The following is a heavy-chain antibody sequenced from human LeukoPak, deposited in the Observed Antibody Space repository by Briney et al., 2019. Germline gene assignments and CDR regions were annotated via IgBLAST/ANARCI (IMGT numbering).Heavy chain of an antibody. Sequence: GGSLRLSCAASGFTVSGSYMSWVRHVPGRGLECVSDIYRDGSTYYADSVKGRFTISRNNIRNTVYLQMNNLSAEDTAVYYCATRPGMGINYFDLWGRGTLVTVSS. V-gene: IGHV3-53*01. CDR2: IYRDGST. J-gene: IGHJ2*01. CDR3: ATRPGMGINYFDL. CDR1: GFTVSGSY. D-gene: IGHD1-1*01.